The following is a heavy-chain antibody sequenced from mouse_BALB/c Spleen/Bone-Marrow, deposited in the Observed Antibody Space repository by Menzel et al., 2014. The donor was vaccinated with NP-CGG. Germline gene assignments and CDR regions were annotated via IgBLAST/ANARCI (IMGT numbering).Heavy chain of an antibody. J-gene: IGHJ3*01. CDR1: GFNIKDTY. Sequence: EGQLQESGAELVKPGASVKLSCTASGFNIKDTYMHWVKQRPEQGLEWIERIDPANGNTKYDPKFQGKATITADTSSNTAYLQLSGLTSEDTAVYYCARWELGRALFAYWGQGTLVTVSA. CDR3: ARWELGRALFAY. D-gene: IGHD4-1*01. CDR2: IDPANGNT. V-gene: IGHV14-3*02.